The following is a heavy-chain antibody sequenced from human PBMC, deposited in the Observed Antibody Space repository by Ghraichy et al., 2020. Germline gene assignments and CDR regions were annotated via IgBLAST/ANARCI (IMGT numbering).Heavy chain of an antibody. V-gene: IGHV4-39*02. CDR3: ARDAGYSSSWSPGSWFDP. CDR1: GGSISSSSYY. J-gene: IGHJ5*02. D-gene: IGHD6-13*01. Sequence: SETLSLTCTVSGGSISSSSYYWGWIRQPPGKGLEWIGSIYYSGSTYYNPSLKSRVTISVDTSKNQFSLKLSSVTAADTAVYYCARDAGYSSSWSPGSWFDPWGQGTLVTVSS. CDR2: IYYSGST.